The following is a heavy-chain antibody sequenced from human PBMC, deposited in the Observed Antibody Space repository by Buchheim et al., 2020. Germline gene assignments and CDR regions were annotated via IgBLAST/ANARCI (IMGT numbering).Heavy chain of an antibody. CDR1: GFTFRSYG. Sequence: QVQLVESGGGVVQPVRSLRLSCAASGFTFRSYGMHWVRQAPGKGLEWVAVISYDASYKYYADSVKGRFTISRDNSKNTPYLQMNSLRTEDTAVYYCAKGLEYSSSLDYWGQGTL. CDR3: AKGLEYSSSLDY. J-gene: IGHJ4*02. V-gene: IGHV3-30*18. CDR2: ISYDASYK. D-gene: IGHD6-6*01.